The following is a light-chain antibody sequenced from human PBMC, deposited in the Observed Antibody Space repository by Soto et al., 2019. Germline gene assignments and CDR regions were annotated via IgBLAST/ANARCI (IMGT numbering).Light chain of an antibody. CDR1: QSISSW. J-gene: IGKJ4*01. Sequence: DIQMTQSPSTLSASGGDRVTITCRASQSISSWLAWYQQKPGKAPKLLIYKASSLESGVPSRFSGRRSGTEFTLTISSLQPDDFGTYYCQQYESYSPLTFGGGTKVDI. CDR3: QQYESYSPLT. CDR2: KAS. V-gene: IGKV1-5*03.